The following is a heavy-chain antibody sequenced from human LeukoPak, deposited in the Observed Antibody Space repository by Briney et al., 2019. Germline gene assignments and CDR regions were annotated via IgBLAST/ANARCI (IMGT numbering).Heavy chain of an antibody. CDR2: IFSNDEK. V-gene: IGHV2-26*01. CDR3: ARIRSEGYYYGMDV. J-gene: IGHJ6*02. Sequence: SGPRLVKPTETLTLTCTVSGFSLSNARMGVSWIRQPPGKALEWLAHIFSNDEKSYSTSLKSRLTISKDTSKSQVVLTMTNMDPVDTATYYCARIRSEGYYYGMDVWGQGTTVTVSS. CDR1: GFSLSNARMG.